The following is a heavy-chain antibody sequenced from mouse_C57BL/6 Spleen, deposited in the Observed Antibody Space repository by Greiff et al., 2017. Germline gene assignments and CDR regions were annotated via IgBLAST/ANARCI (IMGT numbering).Heavy chain of an antibody. CDR2: IYPGDGDT. Sequence: VQLQQPGPELVKPGASVKISCKASGYAFSSSWMNWVKQRPGQGLEWIGRIYPGDGDTNYNGKFKGKATLTADKSSSTAYMQLSSLTSEDSAVYFCARTRLYYYAMECWGQGTSVTVST. CDR1: GYAFSSSW. V-gene: IGHV1-82*01. J-gene: IGHJ4*01. D-gene: IGHD2-2*01. CDR3: ARTRLYYYAMEC.